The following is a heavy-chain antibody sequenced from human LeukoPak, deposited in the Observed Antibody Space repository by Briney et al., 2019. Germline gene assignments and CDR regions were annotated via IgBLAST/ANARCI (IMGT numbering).Heavy chain of an antibody. Sequence: GGPLRLSCAASGFTFSSYAMLWVRQAPGKGLEWVSAISGSGGNTYYADSVKGRFTISRDNSKNTLYLQMNSLRAEDTAVYYCAKSPDYGDYFRNQKKKNWGQGTLVTVSS. J-gene: IGHJ4*02. CDR3: AKSPDYGDYFRNQKKKN. D-gene: IGHD4-17*01. V-gene: IGHV3-23*01. CDR1: GFTFSSYA. CDR2: ISGSGGNT.